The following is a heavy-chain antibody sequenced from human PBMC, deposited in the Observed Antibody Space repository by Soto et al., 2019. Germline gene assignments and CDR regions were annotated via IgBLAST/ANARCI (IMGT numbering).Heavy chain of an antibody. CDR1: GFTFSSYS. CDR2: ISSSSSTI. Sequence: EVQLVESGGGLVQPGGSLRLSCAASGFTFSSYSMNWVRQAPGKGLEWVSYISSSSSTIYYADSVKGRFTISRDNAKNSLYLQMNSLRDEDTAVYYCARGADDYGDYGFDYWGQGTLVTVSS. D-gene: IGHD4-17*01. V-gene: IGHV3-48*02. CDR3: ARGADDYGDYGFDY. J-gene: IGHJ4*02.